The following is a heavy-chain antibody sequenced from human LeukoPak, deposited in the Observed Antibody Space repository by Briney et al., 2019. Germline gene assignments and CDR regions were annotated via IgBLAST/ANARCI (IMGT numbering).Heavy chain of an antibody. V-gene: IGHV3-7*01. D-gene: IGHD4-23*01. CDR2: ISKDETTK. J-gene: IGHJ4*02. CDR1: GFSFSGYL. CDR3: ARLLGMVTTFDY. Sequence: GGSLRVSCAGSGFSFSGYLLSWVRQAPGKGLEWVATISKDETTKWYDDSVRGRFTISRDNAKNSPYLEMTSLRAEDTAVYYCARLLGMVTTFDYWGQGTLVTVSS.